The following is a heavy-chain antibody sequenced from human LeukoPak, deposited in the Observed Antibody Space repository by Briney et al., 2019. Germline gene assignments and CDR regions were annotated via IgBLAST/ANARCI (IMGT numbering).Heavy chain of an antibody. Sequence: GGSLRLSCAASGFTVSSNYMSWVRQAPGKGLEWVSVIYSGGSTYYADSVKGRFTISRDNSKNTLYLQMNSLRAEDTAVYYCARLLWFGEADWFDPWGQGTLVTVSS. CDR3: ARLLWFGEADWFDP. CDR1: GFTVSSNY. J-gene: IGHJ5*02. D-gene: IGHD3-10*01. V-gene: IGHV3-53*01. CDR2: IYSGGST.